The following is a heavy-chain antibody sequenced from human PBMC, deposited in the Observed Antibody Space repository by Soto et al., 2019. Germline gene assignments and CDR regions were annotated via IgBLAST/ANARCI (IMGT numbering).Heavy chain of an antibody. CDR2: IDWDDDK. V-gene: IGHV2-70*04. D-gene: IGHD6-19*01. CDR3: ARVRTSATGWFVFDY. J-gene: IGHJ4*01. CDR1: SFSLSTNGMR. Sequence: SGPTLVNQTQTLTLTCTFSSFSLSTNGMRVSWIRQPPGKALEWLARIDWDDDKFYNTSLRTRLTISKDTSKNQVVLTMTNVDPVDTATYYCARVRTSATGWFVFDYWGPGTLVTVSS.